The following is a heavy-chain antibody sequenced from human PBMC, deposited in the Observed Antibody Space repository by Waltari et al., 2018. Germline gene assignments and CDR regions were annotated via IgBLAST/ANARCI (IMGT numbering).Heavy chain of an antibody. CDR1: GGTFSSDA. Sequence: QVQLVQSGAEVQKPGSSVKVSCKASGGTFSSDAISWVRQAPGHGLEWMGGIIPIFGTANYAQKFQGRVTITADESTSTAYMELSSLRSEDTAVYYCARDREYSSQVAGYYGMDVWGQGTTVTVSS. J-gene: IGHJ6*02. V-gene: IGHV1-69*01. D-gene: IGHD6-6*01. CDR3: ARDREYSSQVAGYYGMDV. CDR2: IIPIFGTA.